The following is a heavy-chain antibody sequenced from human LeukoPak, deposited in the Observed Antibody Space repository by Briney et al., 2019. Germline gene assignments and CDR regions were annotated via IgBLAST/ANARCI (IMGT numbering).Heavy chain of an antibody. CDR3: AREGKYASGSYDY. J-gene: IGHJ4*02. D-gene: IGHD3-10*01. Sequence: PGGSLRLSCAASGFTFSSYAMSWVRQAPGKGLEWVSAISAGGGSTYYADSVKGRFTISRDNSKNTLYLQMDSLRAEDSAVYFCAREGKYASGSYDYWGQGTLVTVSS. V-gene: IGHV3-23*01. CDR1: GFTFSSYA. CDR2: ISAGGGST.